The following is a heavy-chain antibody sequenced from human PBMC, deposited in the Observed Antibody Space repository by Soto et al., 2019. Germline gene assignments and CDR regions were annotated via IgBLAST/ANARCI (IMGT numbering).Heavy chain of an antibody. CDR1: GFTFSSYS. J-gene: IGHJ6*02. Sequence: GGSLRPSFAASGFTFSSYSMNWVRQAPGKGLEWVSSISSSSSYIYYADSVKGRFTISRDKAKNSLYLQMNSLRAEDTAVYYCASFPPGYYYGMDVWGQGTTVTV. V-gene: IGHV3-21*01. CDR3: ASFPPGYYYGMDV. CDR2: ISSSSSYI.